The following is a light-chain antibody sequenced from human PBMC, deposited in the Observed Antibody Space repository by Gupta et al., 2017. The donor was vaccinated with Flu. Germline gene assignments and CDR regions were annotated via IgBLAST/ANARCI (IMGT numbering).Light chain of an antibody. J-gene: IGLJ2*01. CDR2: DVN. Sequence: QSALTQPRSVSGSPGQSVTISCTGTSSDVGGYNYVSWYQHHPGKAPKLIIYDVNKRPSGGPDRFSGSKPGNTASLTISGLQAEDEADYYCCSYAGSYTFDVVFDGGTKLTVL. CDR1: SSDVGGYNY. CDR3: CSYAGSYTFDVV. V-gene: IGLV2-11*01.